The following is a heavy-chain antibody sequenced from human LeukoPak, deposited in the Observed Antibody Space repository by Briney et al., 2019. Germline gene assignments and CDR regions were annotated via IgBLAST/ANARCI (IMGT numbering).Heavy chain of an antibody. Sequence: GASVKVSCKASGYTFTSYGISWVRQAPGQGLEWMGWISGYNGNTNYAQKLQGRVTMTTDTSTSTAYMELRNLRSDDTAVYYCARGGPAARLITFGGVTDYWGQGTLVTVSS. D-gene: IGHD3-16*01. CDR3: ARGGPAARLITFGGVTDY. V-gene: IGHV1-18*01. J-gene: IGHJ4*02. CDR2: ISGYNGNT. CDR1: GYTFTSYG.